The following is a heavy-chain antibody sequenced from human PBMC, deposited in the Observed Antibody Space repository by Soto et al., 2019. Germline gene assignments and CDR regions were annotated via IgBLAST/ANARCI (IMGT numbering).Heavy chain of an antibody. CDR1: GFTFGSYA. CDR3: ARNINRGRHYYFDY. Sequence: SLRLSCEASGFTFGSYAMTWVRQPLGKGLDWVSAIRGSGGDTYYADSVKGRFTISRDNSRYTLYLHMNSLRAEDTAVYYCARNINRGRHYYFDYWGQGILVTVS. V-gene: IGHV3-23*01. D-gene: IGHD1-26*01. J-gene: IGHJ4*02. CDR2: IRGSGGDT.